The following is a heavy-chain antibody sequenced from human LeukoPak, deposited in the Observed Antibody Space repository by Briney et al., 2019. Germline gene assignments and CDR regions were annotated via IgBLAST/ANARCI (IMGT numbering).Heavy chain of an antibody. CDR3: ARRRGYSGYGYYFDY. D-gene: IGHD5-12*01. CDR2: IYYSGST. Sequence: SETLSLTCTVSGGSISSSSYYWGWIRQPPGKGLEWIGSIYYSGSTYYNPSLKGRVTISVDTSKNQLSLKLSSVTAADTAVYYCARRRGYSGYGYYFDYWGQGTLVTVSS. CDR1: GGSISSSSYY. J-gene: IGHJ4*02. V-gene: IGHV4-39*01.